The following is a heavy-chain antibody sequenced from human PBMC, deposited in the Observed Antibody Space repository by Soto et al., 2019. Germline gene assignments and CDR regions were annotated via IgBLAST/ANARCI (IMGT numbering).Heavy chain of an antibody. V-gene: IGHV1-46*03. CDR1: GYTFTSYY. D-gene: IGHD2-15*01. J-gene: IGHJ4*02. Sequence: GASVKVSCKASGYTFTSYYMHWVRQAPGQGLEWMGIINPSGGSTSYAQKFQGRVTMTRDTSTSTVYMELSSLRSEDTAVYYCARVIQGYGSGGSCYYFDYWGQGTLVTVSS. CDR3: ARVIQGYGSGGSCYYFDY. CDR2: INPSGGST.